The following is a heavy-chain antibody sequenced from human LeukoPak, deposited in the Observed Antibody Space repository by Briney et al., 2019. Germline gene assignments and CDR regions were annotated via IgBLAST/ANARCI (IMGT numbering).Heavy chain of an antibody. CDR3: AKEGVDSGSPYFYYYYYMDV. CDR1: GFTFSSYG. Sequence: PGGSLRLSCAASGFTFSSYGMHWVRQAPGKGLEWVAFIRYDGSNKYYADSVKGRFTISRDNSKNTLYLQMNSLRAEDTAVYYCAKEGVDSGSPYFYYYYYMDVWGKGTTVTVSS. J-gene: IGHJ6*03. V-gene: IGHV3-30*02. CDR2: IRYDGSNK. D-gene: IGHD3-10*01.